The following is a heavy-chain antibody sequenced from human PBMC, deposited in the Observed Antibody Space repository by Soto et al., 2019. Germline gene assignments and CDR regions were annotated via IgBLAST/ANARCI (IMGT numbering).Heavy chain of an antibody. J-gene: IGHJ6*02. CDR3: ARVGFWSNPDYYGMDV. V-gene: IGHV1-2*02. CDR1: GYTFTGYY. D-gene: IGHD3-3*01. Sequence: ASVKVSCKASGYTFTGYYMHWVRQAPGQGLEWMGWINPNSGGTNYAQKFQGRVTMTRDTSISTAYMELSRLRSDDTAVYYCARVGFWSNPDYYGMDVWGQGTTVTVSS. CDR2: INPNSGGT.